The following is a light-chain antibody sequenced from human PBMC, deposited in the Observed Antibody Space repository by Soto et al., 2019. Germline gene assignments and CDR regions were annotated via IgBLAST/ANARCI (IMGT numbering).Light chain of an antibody. CDR3: QQYNNWRT. Sequence: EVVLRQSPATLCVSPGERATLSCRASQSVSNNYLAWYQQKPGQPPRLLIYDASTRATGIPARISGSGSGTEFTLTISSLQSEDFAVYYCQQYNNWRTFGQGTKVDIK. CDR1: QSVSNN. J-gene: IGKJ1*01. V-gene: IGKV3-15*01. CDR2: DAS.